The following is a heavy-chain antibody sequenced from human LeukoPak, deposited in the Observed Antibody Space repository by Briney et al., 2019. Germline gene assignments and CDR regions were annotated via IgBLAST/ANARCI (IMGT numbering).Heavy chain of an antibody. CDR3: AKGSASSRPYFFDY. V-gene: IGHV3-23*01. CDR2: ITDSGGDT. D-gene: IGHD2-15*01. Sequence: GGSLRLSCAASGFTFSSYVMSWVRQAPGKGLEWVSSITDSGGDTYHADSVKGRFTISRDNSKNTLYLQMNSLRAEDTALYYCAKGSASSRPYFFDYWGQGILVTVSS. CDR1: GFTFSSYV. J-gene: IGHJ4*02.